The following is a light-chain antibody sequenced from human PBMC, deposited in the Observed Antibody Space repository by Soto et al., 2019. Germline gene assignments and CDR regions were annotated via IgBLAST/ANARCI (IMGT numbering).Light chain of an antibody. J-gene: IGKJ1*01. Sequence: ETVMTPSPPTLPLSPGERAIVSCRASQSVGTYLAWYQQKRGQSPRLLIYDASTRATGIPARFSGCGSGTEFTLTINSLQSDDFAIYYCQQYTDWPRTFGQGTKVDIK. CDR2: DAS. CDR3: QQYTDWPRT. CDR1: QSVGTY. V-gene: IGKV3-15*01.